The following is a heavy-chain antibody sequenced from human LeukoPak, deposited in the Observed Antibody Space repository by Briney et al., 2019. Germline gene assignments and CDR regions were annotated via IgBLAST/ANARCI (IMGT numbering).Heavy chain of an antibody. CDR1: GYTFTSYG. Sequence: GASVKVSCKASGYTFTSYGISWVRQAPGQGHEWMGWISAYNGNTNYAQKLQGRVTMTTDTSTSTAYMELRSLRSDDTAVYYCARGPTYYYGSGRAARGMDVWGQGTTVTVSS. J-gene: IGHJ6*02. D-gene: IGHD3-10*01. CDR2: ISAYNGNT. V-gene: IGHV1-18*01. CDR3: ARGPTYYYGSGRAARGMDV.